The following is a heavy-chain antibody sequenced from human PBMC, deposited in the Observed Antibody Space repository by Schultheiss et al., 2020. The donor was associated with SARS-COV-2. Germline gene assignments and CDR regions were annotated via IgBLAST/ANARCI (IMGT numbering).Heavy chain of an antibody. J-gene: IGHJ5*02. D-gene: IGHD3-3*01. CDR3: ARGRGIFGVVTANWFDP. V-gene: IGHV4-34*01. Sequence: SETLSLTCTVSGGSISSYYWSWIRQPPGKGLEWIGEINHSGSTNYNPSLKSRVTISVDTSKNQFSLKLSSVTAADTAVYYCARGRGIFGVVTANWFDPWGQGTLVTVSS. CDR1: GGSISSYY. CDR2: INHSGST.